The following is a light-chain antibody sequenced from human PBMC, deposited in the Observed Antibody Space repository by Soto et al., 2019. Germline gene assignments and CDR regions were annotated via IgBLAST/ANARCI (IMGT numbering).Light chain of an antibody. V-gene: IGKV2-28*01. CDR2: LVS. J-gene: IGKJ5*01. CDR3: MQALQTPLT. Sequence: EIVLTQSPLSLPVAPGEPVSISCRSTQSILHSSRYNYVYWYLQKPGQSPQLLIYLVSNRAAGVPDRCSGSGTGTDFTLKISRVEAEDVGLYYCMQALQTPLTFGQGTRLEIK. CDR1: QSILHSSRYNY.